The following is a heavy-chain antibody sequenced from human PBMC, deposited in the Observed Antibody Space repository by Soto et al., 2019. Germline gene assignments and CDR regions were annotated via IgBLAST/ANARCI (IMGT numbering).Heavy chain of an antibody. CDR2: IYYSGST. D-gene: IGHD3-22*01. Sequence: SETLSLTCTVSGGSISSVGYYWSWIRQHPGKGLEWIGYIYYSGSTYYNPSLKSRVTISVDTSKNQFSLKLSSVTAADTAVYYCARDARYYDSSGYYSRDNWFDPWGQGTLVTVSS. CDR1: GGSISSVGYY. V-gene: IGHV4-31*03. J-gene: IGHJ5*02. CDR3: ARDARYYDSSGYYSRDNWFDP.